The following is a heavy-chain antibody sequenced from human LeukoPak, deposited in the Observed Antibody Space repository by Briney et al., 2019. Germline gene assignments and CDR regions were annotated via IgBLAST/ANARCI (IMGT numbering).Heavy chain of an antibody. J-gene: IGHJ6*02. Sequence: GGSLGLSCAASGFTFSSYGMHWVRQAPGKGLEWVAVISYDGSNKYYADSVKGRFTISRDNSKNTLYLQMNSLRAEDTAVYYCAKDIEAVAGTGVYYYYYYGMDVWGQGTTVTVSS. V-gene: IGHV3-30*18. CDR1: GFTFSSYG. D-gene: IGHD6-19*01. CDR2: ISYDGSNK. CDR3: AKDIEAVAGTGVYYYYYYGMDV.